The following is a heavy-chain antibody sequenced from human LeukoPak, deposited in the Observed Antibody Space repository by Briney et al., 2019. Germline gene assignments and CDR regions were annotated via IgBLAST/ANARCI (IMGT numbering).Heavy chain of an antibody. CDR3: ARLGEVATTGGWFDP. D-gene: IGHD5-12*01. CDR1: GYSFTSYW. V-gene: IGHV5-51*01. J-gene: IGHJ5*02. Sequence: GESLKISCKGSGYSFTSYWIGWVRQMPGKGLEWMGIIYPGDSDTRYSPSFQGQVTISADKSISTAYLQWSSLKASDTAMYYCARLGEVATTGGWFDPWGQGTLVTVSS. CDR2: IYPGDSDT.